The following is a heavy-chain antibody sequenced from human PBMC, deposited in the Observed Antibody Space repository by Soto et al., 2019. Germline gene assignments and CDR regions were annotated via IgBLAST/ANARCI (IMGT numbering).Heavy chain of an antibody. J-gene: IGHJ4*02. Sequence: QVQLQQWGAGLLKPSETLSLTCAVYGGSFSGYSWNWIRQPPGKGLEWIGEINHSGNTNYNPSLTRRVTRAVDTSKNQCSLRLTSVTAADAAVYYCASTYYDISPGQTNNDYWGQGTLVTVSS. CDR1: GGSFSGYS. CDR3: ASTYYDISPGQTNNDY. CDR2: INHSGNT. V-gene: IGHV4-34*01. D-gene: IGHD3-9*01.